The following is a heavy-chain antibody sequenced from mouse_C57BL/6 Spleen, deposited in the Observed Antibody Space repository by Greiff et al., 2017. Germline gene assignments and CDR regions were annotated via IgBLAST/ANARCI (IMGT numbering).Heavy chain of an antibody. CDR1: GFSLTSYG. J-gene: IGHJ4*01. V-gene: IGHV2-6-1*01. CDR3: ARHGATFYYAMDY. D-gene: IGHD4-1*02. CDR2: IWSDGST. Sequence: QVQLQQSGPGLVAPSQSLSITCTVSGFSLTSYGVHWVRQPPGKGLEWLVVIWSDGSTTYNSALKSRLSISKDNSKSQVFLKMNSLQTDDTAMYYCARHGATFYYAMDYWGQGTSVTVSS.